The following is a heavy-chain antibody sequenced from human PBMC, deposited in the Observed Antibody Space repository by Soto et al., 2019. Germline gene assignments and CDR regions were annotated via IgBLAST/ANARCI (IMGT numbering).Heavy chain of an antibody. CDR2: INHSGST. CDR3: ARAPRVVRGVIISRWLDP. Sequence: ETLSLTCAVYGGSFSGYYWSWIRQPPGKGLEWIGEINHSGSTNYNPSLKSRVTISVDTSKNQFSLKLSSVTAADTAVYYCARAPRVVRGVIISRWLDPWGQRTLVTVSS. V-gene: IGHV4-34*01. J-gene: IGHJ5*02. CDR1: GGSFSGYY. D-gene: IGHD3-10*01.